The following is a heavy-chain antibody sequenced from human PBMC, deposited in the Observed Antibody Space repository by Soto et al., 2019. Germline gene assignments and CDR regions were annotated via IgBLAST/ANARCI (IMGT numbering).Heavy chain of an antibody. Sequence: GGSLRLSCATSGFIFSDYYMHWIRQAPGKGLEWISDISGDGRIKQYADSAKGRFTISRDNSKNTLYLQMNSLRAEDTAVYYCARYYDDSSGYYPLWGQGTLVTVSS. V-gene: IGHV3-11*04. CDR1: GFIFSDYY. CDR3: ARYYDDSSGYYPL. D-gene: IGHD3-22*01. J-gene: IGHJ4*02. CDR2: ISGDGRIK.